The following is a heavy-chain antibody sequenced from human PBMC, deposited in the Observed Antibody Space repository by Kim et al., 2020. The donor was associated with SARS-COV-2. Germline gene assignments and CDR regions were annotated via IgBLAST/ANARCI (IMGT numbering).Heavy chain of an antibody. Sequence: SVKVSCKASGGTFSSYAISWVRQAPGQGLEWMGGIIPIFGTANYAQKFQGRVTITADESTSTAYMELSSLRSEDTAVYYCARGAWSITIFGVVVPSKYGMDVWGQGTTVTVSS. CDR3: ARGAWSITIFGVVVPSKYGMDV. D-gene: IGHD3-3*01. V-gene: IGHV1-69*13. J-gene: IGHJ6*02. CDR2: IIPIFGTA. CDR1: GGTFSSYA.